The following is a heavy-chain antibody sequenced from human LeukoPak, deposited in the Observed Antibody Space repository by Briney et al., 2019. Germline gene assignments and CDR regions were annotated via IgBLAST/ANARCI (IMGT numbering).Heavy chain of an antibody. Sequence: SETLSLTCTVSGGSLSGYYWSWLRQPPGKGLEWIGYIYHNGNTDYNRSLKTRITISVDTSKNQVSLKLNSVTAADTAVYYCARAPYSGSYFWFDPWGQGTLVTVSS. CDR1: GGSLSGYY. J-gene: IGHJ5*02. V-gene: IGHV4-59*01. CDR3: ARAPYSGSYFWFDP. D-gene: IGHD1-26*01. CDR2: IYHNGNT.